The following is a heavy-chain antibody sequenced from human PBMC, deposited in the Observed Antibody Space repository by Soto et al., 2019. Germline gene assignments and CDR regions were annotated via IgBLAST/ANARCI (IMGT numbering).Heavy chain of an antibody. V-gene: IGHV3-9*01. CDR1: GFTFDDYA. J-gene: IGHJ5*01. CDR3: VKASGACIVVVPAPMRRAYYKLDS. D-gene: IGHD2-2*01. Sequence: EVQLVESGGGLVQPGRSLRLSCATSGFTFDDYAMHWVRQAPGKGLEWVAGLNWNSAKVGYADSVKGRCTISRDNAKNSLHLQLNSLRTEDTALYYCVKASGACIVVVPAPMRRAYYKLDSWGHGTLVTVSS. CDR2: LNWNSAKV.